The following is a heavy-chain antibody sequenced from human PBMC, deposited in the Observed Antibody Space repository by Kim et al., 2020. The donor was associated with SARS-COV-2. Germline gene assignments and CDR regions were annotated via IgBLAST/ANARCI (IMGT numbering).Heavy chain of an antibody. J-gene: IGHJ6*02. CDR1: GFTFSSYA. V-gene: IGHV3-23*01. Sequence: GGSLRLSCAASGFTFSSYAMSWVRQAPGKGLEWVSAISGSGGSTYYADSVKGRFTISRDNSKNTLYLQMNSLRAEDTAVYYCAKENRVRGVIKYYYYYGMDVWGQGTTVTVSS. CDR2: ISGSGGST. CDR3: AKENRVRGVIKYYYYYGMDV. D-gene: IGHD3-10*01.